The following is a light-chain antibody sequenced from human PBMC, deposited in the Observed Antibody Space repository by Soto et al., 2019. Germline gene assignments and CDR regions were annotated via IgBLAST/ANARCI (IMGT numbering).Light chain of an antibody. CDR1: NIGSKS. CDR2: YDS. Sequence: SYELTQPPSVSVAPGKTARITCGGNNIGSKSVHWYQQKPGQAPVLVIYYDSDRPSGIPERFSGSNSGNTATLTISRVEAGDEADYYCQVWGSGSEDVFGTGTKLTVL. V-gene: IGLV3-21*04. J-gene: IGLJ1*01. CDR3: QVWGSGSEDV.